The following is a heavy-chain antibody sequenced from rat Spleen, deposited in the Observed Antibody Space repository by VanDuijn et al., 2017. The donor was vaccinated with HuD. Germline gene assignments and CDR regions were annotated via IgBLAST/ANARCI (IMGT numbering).Heavy chain of an antibody. CDR3: ARSEGTHYYLPFAD. CDR2: MTNSGIA. Sequence: EVQLQESGPGLVKPSQSLSLNCSVTGFSITSNYWVWIRKFPGNKMEWVGHMTNSGIASYNPSLKSRISISRDTSKNQFFLQVNSLSTEDTATYYCARSEGTHYYLPFADWGQGSLVTVSS. D-gene: IGHD1-12*02. J-gene: IGHJ3*01. CDR1: GFSITSNY. V-gene: IGHV3-1*01.